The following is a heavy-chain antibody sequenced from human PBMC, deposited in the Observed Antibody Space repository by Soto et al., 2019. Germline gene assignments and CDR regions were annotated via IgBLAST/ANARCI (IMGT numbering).Heavy chain of an antibody. V-gene: IGHV1-46*01. J-gene: IGHJ4*02. CDR3: ARGSLAVAFDY. Sequence: QVQLVQSGAEVKKPGASVKVSCKASGYTFTSYYLHWVGQAPGHGLAWMGIINPSGGSTTYAQKLQGRVTMTRDTSTSTVYMELSRLRSEDTAVYYCARGSLAVAFDYWGQGTLVTVSS. CDR1: GYTFTSYY. D-gene: IGHD2-21*01. CDR2: INPSGGST.